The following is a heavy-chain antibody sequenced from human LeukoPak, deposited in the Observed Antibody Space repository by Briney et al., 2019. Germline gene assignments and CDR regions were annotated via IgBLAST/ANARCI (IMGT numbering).Heavy chain of an antibody. CDR2: ISWNSGSI. CDR1: GFTFDDYA. CDR3: ASLREGDPPTRAGWFDP. V-gene: IGHV3-9*01. Sequence: GRSLRLSCAASGFTFDDYAMHWVRQAPGKGLEWVSGISWNSGSIGYADSVKGRFTISRDNAKNSLYLQMNSLRAEDTALYYCASLREGDPPTRAGWFDPWGQGTLVTVSS. J-gene: IGHJ5*02. D-gene: IGHD2-21*02.